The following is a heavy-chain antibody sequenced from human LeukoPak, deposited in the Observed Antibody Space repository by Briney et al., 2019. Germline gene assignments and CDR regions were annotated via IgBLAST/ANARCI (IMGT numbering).Heavy chain of an antibody. CDR3: ARDMNSSGFGLSYFDY. CDR2: ISAYNGNT. Sequence: GASVKVSCKASGYTFTSYGISWVRQAPGQGIEWMGWISAYNGNTNYAQKLQGRVTMTTDTSTSTAYMELRSLRSDDTSVYYCARDMNSSGFGLSYFDYWGQGTLVTVSS. V-gene: IGHV1-18*01. CDR1: GYTFTSYG. D-gene: IGHD6-19*01. J-gene: IGHJ4*02.